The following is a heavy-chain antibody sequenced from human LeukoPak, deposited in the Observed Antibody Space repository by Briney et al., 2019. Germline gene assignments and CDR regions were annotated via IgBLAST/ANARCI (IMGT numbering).Heavy chain of an antibody. CDR1: GFTFSDYA. CDR2: ISSSGGSA. V-gene: IGHV3-23*01. D-gene: IGHD4-17*01. CDR3: AKDIGDYGDYPDF. Sequence: GGSLRLSCAASGFTFSDYAMTWVRQAPGRGLEWVATISSSGGSAHSADSVKGRFTISRDNSKKTLYLHMNSLRAGDMAVFFCAKDIGDYGDYPDFWGQGTLVIVSS. J-gene: IGHJ4*02.